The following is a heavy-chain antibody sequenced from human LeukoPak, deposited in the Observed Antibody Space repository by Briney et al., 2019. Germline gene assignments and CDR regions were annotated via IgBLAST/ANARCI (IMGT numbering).Heavy chain of an antibody. CDR1: GFTFSSFD. V-gene: IGHV3-13*01. J-gene: IGHJ6*02. Sequence: GGSLRLSCAASGFTFSSFDMYWVRQATGKGLEWVSAITAGATYYSGSVKDRFTISRENAKNSLYLQMNSLRAGDTAVYYCARDHPYYGIDVWGQGTTVSVSS. CDR3: ARDHPYYGIDV. CDR2: ITAGAT.